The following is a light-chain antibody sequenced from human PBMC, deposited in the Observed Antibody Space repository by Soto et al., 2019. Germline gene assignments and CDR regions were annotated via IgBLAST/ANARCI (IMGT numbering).Light chain of an antibody. CDR2: DVS. Sequence: QSALTQPRSVSGSPGQSVTISCTGTSSDVGGYNYVSWYQQHPGRAPKVMIYDVSKRPSGVPDRFSGSKSGNTASLTISGVQAEDEADYYCCSYAGSYTYVFGTGTKVTVL. CDR1: SSDVGGYNY. J-gene: IGLJ1*01. V-gene: IGLV2-11*01. CDR3: CSYAGSYTYV.